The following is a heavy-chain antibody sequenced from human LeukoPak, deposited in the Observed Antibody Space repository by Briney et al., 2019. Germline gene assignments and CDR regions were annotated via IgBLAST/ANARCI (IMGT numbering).Heavy chain of an antibody. V-gene: IGHV3-30*18. CDR1: GFTFNTYA. D-gene: IGHD2-2*01. Sequence: PGGSLRLSCATSGFTFNTYAIHWVRQAPGKGLEWVAVISYDGSNKYYADSVRGRFTTSRDNSKNALSLQMNSLRAEDTAVYYCAKEGGGYCSSPTCHFLDYWGQGTPVTVSS. CDR3: AKEGGGYCSSPTCHFLDY. CDR2: ISYDGSNK. J-gene: IGHJ4*02.